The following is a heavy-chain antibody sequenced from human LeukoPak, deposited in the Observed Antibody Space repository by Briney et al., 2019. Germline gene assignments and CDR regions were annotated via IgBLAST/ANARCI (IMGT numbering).Heavy chain of an antibody. CDR3: AREKGYYDSSGYYFAGDWFDP. CDR1: GYTFTSYG. CDR2: ISAYNGNT. D-gene: IGHD3-22*01. Sequence: ASVKVSCKASGYTFTSYGISWVRQAPGQGLEWMGWISAYNGNTNYAQKLQGRVTMTTDPSTSTAYMELRSLRSDDTAVYYCAREKGYYDSSGYYFAGDWFDPWGQGTLVTVSS. V-gene: IGHV1-18*01. J-gene: IGHJ5*02.